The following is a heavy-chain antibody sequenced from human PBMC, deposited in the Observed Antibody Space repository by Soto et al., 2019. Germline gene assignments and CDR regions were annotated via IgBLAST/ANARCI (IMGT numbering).Heavy chain of an antibody. CDR3: ARGRRYSSSPIDY. J-gene: IGHJ4*02. D-gene: IGHD6-6*01. CDR1: GGSISSSSYH. V-gene: IGHV4-39*01. Sequence: SETLSLTCTVSGGSISSSSYHWGWIRQPPGKGLEWIGSIYYSGSTNYNPSLKSRVTISVDTSKNQFSLKLSSVTAADTAVYYCARGRRYSSSPIDYWGQGTLVTVSS. CDR2: IYYSGST.